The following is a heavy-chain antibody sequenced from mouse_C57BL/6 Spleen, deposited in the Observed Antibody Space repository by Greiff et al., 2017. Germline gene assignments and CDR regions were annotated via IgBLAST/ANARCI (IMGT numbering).Heavy chain of an antibody. J-gene: IGHJ2*01. CDR2: IYPGDGDT. D-gene: IGHD1-1*01. CDR1: GYAFSSYW. V-gene: IGHV1-80*01. CDR3: ARERFITTVVNYFDY. Sequence: VKLMESGAELVKPGASVKISCKASGYAFSSYWMNWVKQRPGKGLEWIGQIYPGDGDTNYNGKFKGKATLTADKSSSTAYMQLSSLTSEDSAVYFCARERFITTVVNYFDYWGQGTTLTVSS.